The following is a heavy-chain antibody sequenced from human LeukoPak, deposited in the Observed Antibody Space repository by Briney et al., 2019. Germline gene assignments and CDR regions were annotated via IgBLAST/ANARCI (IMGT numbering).Heavy chain of an antibody. Sequence: GRSLRLSCAASGFTFSSYGMHWVRQAPGKGLEWVANIKQDGSEKYYVDSVKGRFTISRDNSKNTLYLQMNSLRAEDTAVYYCAKDGSGRTYGSGRDRTWYYYGMDVWGQGTTVTVSS. V-gene: IGHV3-7*01. CDR1: GFTFSSYG. CDR3: AKDGSGRTYGSGRDRTWYYYGMDV. CDR2: IKQDGSEK. D-gene: IGHD3-10*01. J-gene: IGHJ6*02.